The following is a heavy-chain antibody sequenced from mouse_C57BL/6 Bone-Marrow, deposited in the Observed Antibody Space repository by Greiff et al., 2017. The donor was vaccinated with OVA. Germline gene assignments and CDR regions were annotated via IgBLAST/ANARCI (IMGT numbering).Heavy chain of an antibody. J-gene: IGHJ4*01. D-gene: IGHD2-5*01. V-gene: IGHV1-15*01. CDR3: TRSYSNYYEMDY. CDR2: IDPETGGT. Sequence: QVQLQQSGAELVRPGASVTLSCKASGYTFTDYEMHWVKQTPVHGLEWIGAIDPETGGTAYNQKFKGKATLTADKSSSTAYMELRSLTSEDSAVYYCTRSYSNYYEMDYWGQGTSVTVSS. CDR1: GYTFTDYE.